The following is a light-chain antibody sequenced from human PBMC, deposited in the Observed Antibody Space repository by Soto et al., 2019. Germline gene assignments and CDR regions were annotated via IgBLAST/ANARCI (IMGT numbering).Light chain of an antibody. CDR3: QHSSSYSEA. Sequence: DIQMTQSPSTLSGSVGDRVTITCRASQTISSWLAWYPQTPGKAPKLLIYKASTLKSGVPSRFSGSGSGTEFTLPISSLQPDDFATYYCQHSSSYSEAFGQGTKGELK. CDR2: KAS. CDR1: QTISSW. J-gene: IGKJ1*01. V-gene: IGKV1-5*03.